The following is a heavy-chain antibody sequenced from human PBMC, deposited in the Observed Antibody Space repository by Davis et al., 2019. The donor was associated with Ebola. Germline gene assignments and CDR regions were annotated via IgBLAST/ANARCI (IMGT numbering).Heavy chain of an antibody. V-gene: IGHV4-38-2*02. D-gene: IGHD5-24*01. Sequence: SETLSLTCTVSGYSINRGFTWDWIRQPPGKGLEWIGSIYHSGTTNYNPSLKSRVTISVDTSKNQFSLKLSSVTAADTAVYYCARDGYNYSYFDYWGQGTLVTVSS. CDR3: ARDGYNYSYFDY. J-gene: IGHJ4*02. CDR1: GYSINRGFT. CDR2: IYHSGTT.